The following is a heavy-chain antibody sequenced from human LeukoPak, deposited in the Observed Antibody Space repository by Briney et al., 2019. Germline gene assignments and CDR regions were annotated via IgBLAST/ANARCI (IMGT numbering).Heavy chain of an antibody. Sequence: SETLSLTCTVSGGSISSSSYYWGWIRQPPGKGLEWIGSIYYSGSTYYNPSLKSRVTISVDTSKNQFSLKLNSVTAADMAVYYCARGLITMIVPDAFDIWGQGTMVTVSS. CDR2: IYYSGST. CDR3: ARGLITMIVPDAFDI. V-gene: IGHV4-39*01. J-gene: IGHJ3*02. D-gene: IGHD3-22*01. CDR1: GGSISSSSYY.